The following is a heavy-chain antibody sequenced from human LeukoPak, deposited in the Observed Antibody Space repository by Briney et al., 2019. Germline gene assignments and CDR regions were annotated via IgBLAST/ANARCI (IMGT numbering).Heavy chain of an antibody. CDR2: IYYSGST. J-gene: IGHJ5*02. CDR1: GGSISSSSYY. D-gene: IGHD4-17*01. Sequence: PSETLSLTCTVSGGSISSSSYYWGWIRQPPGKGLEWIGSIYYSGSTYYNPSLKSRVTISVDTSKNQFSLKLSSVTAADTAVYYCARGAGLYGDWFDPWGQGTLVTVSS. CDR3: ARGAGLYGDWFDP. V-gene: IGHV4-39*07.